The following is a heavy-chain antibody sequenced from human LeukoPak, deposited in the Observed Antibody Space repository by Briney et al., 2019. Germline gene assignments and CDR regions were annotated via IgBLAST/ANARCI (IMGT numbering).Heavy chain of an antibody. D-gene: IGHD1-26*01. V-gene: IGHV4-4*08. Sequence: SETLSLTCTVSGGSLSNYFWSWIRQPPGTGLEWIGYVYSSGSTHYNPSLKSRVTISVDTSKNQFSLKLSSVTAADTAVYYCARVPRGSTVGTLPYFYYYMDVWGKGTTVIVSS. J-gene: IGHJ6*03. CDR1: GGSLSNYF. CDR2: VYSSGST. CDR3: ARVPRGSTVGTLPYFYYYMDV.